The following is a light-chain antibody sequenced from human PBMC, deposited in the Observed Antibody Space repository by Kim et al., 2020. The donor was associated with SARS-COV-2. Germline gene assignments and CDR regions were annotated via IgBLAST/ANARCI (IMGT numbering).Light chain of an antibody. CDR1: RDNDNY. CDR3: QQNNYSPPWT. CDR2: ATS. Sequence: SVGDTIITTCPTRRDNDNYLAWYQQKPGQAPSLLIYATSNWETGVPSRFSGSGSGTEFTLTISSLQSDDSATYFCQQNNYSPPWTFGQGTKVDIK. J-gene: IGKJ1*01. V-gene: IGKV1-27*01.